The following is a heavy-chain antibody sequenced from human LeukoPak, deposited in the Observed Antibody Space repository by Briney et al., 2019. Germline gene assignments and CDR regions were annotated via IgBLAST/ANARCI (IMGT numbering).Heavy chain of an antibody. J-gene: IGHJ3*02. V-gene: IGHV3-48*03. CDR2: ISTSVSTI. CDR1: GFAFSSYE. D-gene: IGHD4-17*01. CDR3: ARGSDYGVGAFDI. Sequence: PGGSLRLSCAASGFAFSSYEMNWVRQAPGKGLEWVSYISTSVSTIYYGDSVKGRFIISRDNAENSLFLQMNILRAEDTAVYYCARGSDYGVGAFDIWGQGTMVTVSS.